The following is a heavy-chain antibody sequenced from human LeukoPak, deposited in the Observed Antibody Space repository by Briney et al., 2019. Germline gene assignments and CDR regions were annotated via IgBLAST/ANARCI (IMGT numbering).Heavy chain of an antibody. J-gene: IGHJ2*01. CDR2: IRSKAYGGTT. Sequence: GGSLRLSCPASGFTFGDYAMSWVRQAPGKGLEWLGFIRSKAYGGTTEYAASVKGRFTISGDDSKSIAYLQMNSLKTEDTAVYYCTRARYDSTGYYYVAGVVWYFDLWGRGTLVTVSS. CDR1: GFTFGDYA. D-gene: IGHD3-22*01. V-gene: IGHV3-49*04. CDR3: TRARYDSTGYYYVAGVVWYFDL.